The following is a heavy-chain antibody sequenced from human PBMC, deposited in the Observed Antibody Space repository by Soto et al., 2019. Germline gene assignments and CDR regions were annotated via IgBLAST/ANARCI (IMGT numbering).Heavy chain of an antibody. D-gene: IGHD2-2*01. CDR3: ARKVLGTTSRPDWWYFDL. J-gene: IGHJ2*01. V-gene: IGHV3-23*01. Sequence: EVQLLESGGGLVQPGGSLRLSGVGSGFTFINYAMNWVRQTPGKGLEWVSTISGGGDRTFDADTVKGRFTISRDNSKNTLNLKMNGLRADDTAVYYCARKVLGTTSRPDWWYFDLWGRGTVVTVSS. CDR1: GFTFINYA. CDR2: ISGGGDRT.